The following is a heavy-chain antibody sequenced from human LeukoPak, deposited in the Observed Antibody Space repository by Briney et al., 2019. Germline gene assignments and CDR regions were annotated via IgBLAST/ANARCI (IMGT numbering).Heavy chain of an antibody. V-gene: IGHV3-7*01. CDR3: AREVGYDSGSYRYNWFDP. Sequence: GGSLRLSCAASGFTFSSYWMSWVRQAPGKGLEWVANIKQDGSEKYYVDSVKGRFTISRDNAKNSLYLQMNSLRAEDTAVYYCAREVGYDSGSYRYNWFDPWGQGTLVTVSS. CDR1: GFTFSSYW. CDR2: IKQDGSEK. J-gene: IGHJ5*02. D-gene: IGHD3-10*01.